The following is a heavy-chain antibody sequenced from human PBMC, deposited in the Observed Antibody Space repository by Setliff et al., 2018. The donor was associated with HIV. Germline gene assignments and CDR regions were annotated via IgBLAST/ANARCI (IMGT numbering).Heavy chain of an antibody. CDR3: ATLDY. J-gene: IGHJ4*02. CDR2: INPKSGDT. CDR1: GYTFLAYY. Sequence: ASVKVSCKASGYTFLAYYIHWMRQAPGQGLEWMGWINPKSGDTTYAQKFEDRVTMTRDTSSRTAYMELSRLTSGDTAVYYCATLDYWGQGTLVTVSS. V-gene: IGHV1-2*02.